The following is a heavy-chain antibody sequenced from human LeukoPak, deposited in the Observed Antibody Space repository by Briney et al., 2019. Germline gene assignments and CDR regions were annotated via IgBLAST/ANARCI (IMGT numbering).Heavy chain of an antibody. D-gene: IGHD6-19*01. J-gene: IGHJ5*02. CDR3: AKDRHSSGWYRVINWFDP. CDR2: ISGSGGST. V-gene: IGHV3-23*01. CDR1: GFTFSSYA. Sequence: GSLRLSCAASGFTFSSYAMSWVRQAPGKGLEWVSAISGSGGSTYYADSVKGRFTISRDNSKNTLYLQMNSLRAEDTAVYYCAKDRHSSGWYRVINWFDPWGQGTLVTVSS.